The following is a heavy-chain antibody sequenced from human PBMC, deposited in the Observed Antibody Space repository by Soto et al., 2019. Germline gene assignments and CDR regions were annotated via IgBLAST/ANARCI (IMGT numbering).Heavy chain of an antibody. CDR1: GGSFTSNNK. Sequence: SETVSLTCAVSGGSFTSNNKWTWVRQPPRQGLEWSGEIYRTGSTNYYPSLKSRVTISLDKSEDQFSLKVTSLTAADTAVYYCASRDPGTSVDYWGQGTLVTVSS. D-gene: IGHD1-7*01. V-gene: IGHV4-4*02. CDR2: IYRTGST. J-gene: IGHJ4*02. CDR3: ASRDPGTSVDY.